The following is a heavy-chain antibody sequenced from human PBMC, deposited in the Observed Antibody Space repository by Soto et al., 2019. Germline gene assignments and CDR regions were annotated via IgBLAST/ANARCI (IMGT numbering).Heavy chain of an antibody. Sequence: QVQLVESGGGVVQPGRSLRLSCAASGFTFSSYGMHWVRQAPGKGLEWVAVISYDGSNKYYADSVKGRFTNSRDNSKNTLYLQMNSLRAEDTAVYYCAKGGYSYGYWPRGNLDYWGQGTLVTVSS. CDR2: ISYDGSNK. J-gene: IGHJ4*02. D-gene: IGHD5-18*01. V-gene: IGHV3-30*18. CDR3: AKGGYSYGYWPRGNLDY. CDR1: GFTFSSYG.